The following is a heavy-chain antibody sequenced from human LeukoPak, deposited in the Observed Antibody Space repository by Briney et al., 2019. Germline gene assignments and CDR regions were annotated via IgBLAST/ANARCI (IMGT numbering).Heavy chain of an antibody. D-gene: IGHD3-22*01. J-gene: IGHJ4*02. Sequence: SETLSLTCTASGGSISSYYWSWIRKPPGKGLEWIGYIYYSGSTNYNPSLKSRVTISVDTSKNQFSLKLSSVTAADTAVYYCARGRDYYDSSGYYCWGQGTLVTVSS. CDR2: IYYSGST. CDR3: ARGRDYYDSSGYYC. V-gene: IGHV4-59*01. CDR1: GGSISSYY.